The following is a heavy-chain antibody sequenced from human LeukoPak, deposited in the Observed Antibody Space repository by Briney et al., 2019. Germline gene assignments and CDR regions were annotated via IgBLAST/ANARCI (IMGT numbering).Heavy chain of an antibody. CDR1: GYTFTSYY. J-gene: IGHJ4*02. D-gene: IGHD3-3*01. V-gene: IGHV1-46*01. Sequence: ASVEVSCKASGYTFTSYYMHWVRQAPGQGLEWMGIINPSGGSTSYAQKFQGRVTMTRDTSTSTVYMELSSLRSEDTAVYYCARASPLDYDFWSGYYHYYFDYWGQGSLVTVSS. CDR2: INPSGGST. CDR3: ARASPLDYDFWSGYYHYYFDY.